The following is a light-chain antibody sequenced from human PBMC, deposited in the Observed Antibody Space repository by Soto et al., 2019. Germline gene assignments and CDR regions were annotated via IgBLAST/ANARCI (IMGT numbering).Light chain of an antibody. CDR3: SSYAGSLYV. CDR1: SSDVGGYNY. CDR2: EVS. Sequence: QSVLTQPPSASGSPGQSVTISCTGTSSDVGGYNYVSWYQQHPGKAPKLMIYEVSKRPSGVPDRFSGSKSGNTASLTVSGLQAEDEADYYCSSYAGSLYVFRTGTKVTVL. J-gene: IGLJ1*01. V-gene: IGLV2-8*01.